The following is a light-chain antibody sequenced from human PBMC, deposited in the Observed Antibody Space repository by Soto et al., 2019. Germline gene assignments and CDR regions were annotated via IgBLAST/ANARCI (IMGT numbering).Light chain of an antibody. V-gene: IGKV3-20*01. J-gene: IGKJ3*01. Sequence: EIVLTQSPGTLSLSPGERATLSCRASQSVSSSYLAWYQQKPGQAPRLLIYGASSRATGIPDRFSGSGSGTDFNLTISGLEPEDSAVYYCQQYGSSLFTLGPGTKVDIK. CDR1: QSVSSSY. CDR2: GAS. CDR3: QQYGSSLFT.